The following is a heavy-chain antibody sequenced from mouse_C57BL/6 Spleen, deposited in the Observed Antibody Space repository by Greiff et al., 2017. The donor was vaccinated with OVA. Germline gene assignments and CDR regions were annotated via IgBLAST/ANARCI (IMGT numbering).Heavy chain of an antibody. J-gene: IGHJ3*01. CDR3: ASYDYTFAY. CDR2: ISGGGGNT. V-gene: IGHV5-9*01. CDR1: GFTFSSYT. D-gene: IGHD2-4*01. Sequence: EVQGVESGGGLVKPGGSLKLSCAASGFTFSSYTMSWVRQTPEKRLEWVATISGGGGNTYYPDSVKGRFTISRDNAKNTLYLQMSSLRSEDTALYYCASYDYTFAYWGQGTLVTVSA.